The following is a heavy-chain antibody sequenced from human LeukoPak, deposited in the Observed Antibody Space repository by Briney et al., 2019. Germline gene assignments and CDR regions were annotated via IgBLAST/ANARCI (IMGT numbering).Heavy chain of an antibody. V-gene: IGHV4-59*01. J-gene: IGHJ4*02. CDR2: IYYSGST. Sequence: PSEALSLTCTVSGGSISSYYWSWIRQPPGKGLEWIGYIYYSGSTNYNPSLKSRVTISVDTSKNQFSLKLSSVTAAGTAVYYCASIDYDSSGYYYAYWGQGTLVTVSS. D-gene: IGHD3-22*01. CDR3: ASIDYDSSGYYYAY. CDR1: GGSISSYY.